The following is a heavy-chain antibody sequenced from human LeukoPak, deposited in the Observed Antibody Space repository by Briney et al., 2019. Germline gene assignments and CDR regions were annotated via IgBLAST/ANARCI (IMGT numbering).Heavy chain of an antibody. J-gene: IGHJ6*02. V-gene: IGHV4-39*01. D-gene: IGHD6-19*01. Sequence: SGTLSLTCSVSGGSISSSSYYWGWIRRPPGKGLEWIGNIHYSGNTHYNPSLKSRVTISVDTSKNQFSLRLSSVTAADTAVYYCAKRPVNYGTDVWGQGTTVIVSS. CDR2: IHYSGNT. CDR1: GGSISSSSYY. CDR3: AKRPVNYGTDV.